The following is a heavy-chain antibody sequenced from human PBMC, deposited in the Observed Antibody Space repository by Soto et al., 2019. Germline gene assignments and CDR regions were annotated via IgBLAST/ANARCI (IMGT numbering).Heavy chain of an antibody. CDR3: ARGGYDILTGYYYMDV. J-gene: IGHJ6*03. CDR1: GYTFTSYY. Sequence: QVQLVQSGAEVKKPGASVKVSCKASGYTFTSYYMHWVRQAPGQGLEWMGIINPSGGSTSYAQKFQGRVTMTRDTSTSTVYMELSGLRSEDTAVYYCARGGYDILTGYYYMDVWGKGTTVTVSS. D-gene: IGHD3-9*01. CDR2: INPSGGST. V-gene: IGHV1-46*03.